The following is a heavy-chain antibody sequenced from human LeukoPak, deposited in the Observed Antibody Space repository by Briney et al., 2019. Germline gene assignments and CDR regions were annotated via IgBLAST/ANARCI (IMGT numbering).Heavy chain of an antibody. Sequence: PGRSLRLSCAASGFTFSSYSMNWVRQAPGKGLEWVSSISSSSSYIYYADSVKGRFTISRDNAKNSLYLQMNSLRAEDTAVYYCARDLYYYDSSGYYQGPPFDYWGQGTLVTVSS. CDR2: ISSSSSYI. CDR3: ARDLYYYDSSGYYQGPPFDY. D-gene: IGHD3-22*01. CDR1: GFTFSSYS. J-gene: IGHJ4*02. V-gene: IGHV3-21*01.